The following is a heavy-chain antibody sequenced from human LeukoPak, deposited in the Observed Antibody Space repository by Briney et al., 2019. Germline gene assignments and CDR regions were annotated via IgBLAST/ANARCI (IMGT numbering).Heavy chain of an antibody. V-gene: IGHV1-69*05. CDR1: GGTFSSYA. CDR3: ASDNYDSSGYYLTHFDY. J-gene: IGHJ4*02. D-gene: IGHD3-22*01. CDR2: IIPIFGTA. Sequence: GASVKASCKASGGTFSSYAISWVRQAPGQGLEWMGGIIPIFGTANYAQKFQGRVTITTDESTSTAYMELSSLRSEDTAVYYCASDNYDSSGYYLTHFDYWGQGTLVTVSS.